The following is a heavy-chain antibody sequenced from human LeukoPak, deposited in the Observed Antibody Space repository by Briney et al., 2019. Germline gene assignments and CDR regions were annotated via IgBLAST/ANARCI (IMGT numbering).Heavy chain of an antibody. J-gene: IGHJ4*02. Sequence: SQTLSLTCAISGDSVSINSAAWNWIRQSPSKGLEWLGRTYQRSKWYNDYAVSVKSRITINPDISKNQFSLQLNSVTPEDTAVYYCARSPSPYSSGWYFDYWGQGTLVTVSS. V-gene: IGHV6-1*01. D-gene: IGHD6-19*01. CDR1: GDSVSINSAA. CDR3: ARSPSPYSSGWYFDY. CDR2: TYQRSKWYN.